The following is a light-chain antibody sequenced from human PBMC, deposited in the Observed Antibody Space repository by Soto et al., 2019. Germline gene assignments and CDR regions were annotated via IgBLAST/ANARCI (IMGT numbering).Light chain of an antibody. V-gene: IGKV3-20*01. CDR1: QSVYNNY. CDR2: GAS. CDR3: QQFTFTVWP. J-gene: IGKJ1*01. Sequence: EVVLTQSPGTLSLSPGESATLSCRASQSVYNNYLAWYQQKPGQAPRLLIYGASNRATDVPDRFSASGSGTDFTLTIRRLEPEDFAVYYCQQFTFTVWPFGQGTRLEIK.